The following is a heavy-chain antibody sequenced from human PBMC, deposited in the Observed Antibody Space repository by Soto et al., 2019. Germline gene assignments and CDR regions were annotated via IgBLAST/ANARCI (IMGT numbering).Heavy chain of an antibody. J-gene: IGHJ4*02. D-gene: IGHD1-26*01. V-gene: IGHV4-39*01. Sequence: SETLSLTCTVSGGPISNSRYCGGWIRQPPGKGLEWIGSLYYSGSTYYNPSLKSRVTISVDMSKNKFSLKLSFVTAADTAVYYCARAPYSGSYGYYFDYWGQGTLVTVSS. CDR1: GGPISNSRYC. CDR2: LYYSGST. CDR3: ARAPYSGSYGYYFDY.